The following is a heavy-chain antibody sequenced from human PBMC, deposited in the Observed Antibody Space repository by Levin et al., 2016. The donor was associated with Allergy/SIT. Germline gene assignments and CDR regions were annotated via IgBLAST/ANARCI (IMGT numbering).Heavy chain of an antibody. V-gene: IGHV4-39*01. CDR1: GGSISSYY. Sequence: SETLSLTCTVSGGSISSYYWSWIRQPPGKGLEWIGSIYYSGSTYYNPSLKSRVTISVDTSKNQFSLKLSSVTAADTAVYYCARRRHSYYFDYWGQGTLVTVSS. J-gene: IGHJ4*02. CDR2: IYYSGST. D-gene: IGHD5-18*01. CDR3: ARRRHSYYFDY.